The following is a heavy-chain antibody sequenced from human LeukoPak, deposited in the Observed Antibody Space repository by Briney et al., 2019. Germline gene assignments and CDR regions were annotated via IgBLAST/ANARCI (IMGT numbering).Heavy chain of an antibody. CDR3: ARAGQFDYFDY. CDR1: GFTFSSYW. CDR2: INSDGSST. D-gene: IGHD1-14*01. J-gene: IGHJ4*02. Sequence: GSLRLPCAASGFTFSSYWMHWVRQAPGKGLVWVSRINSDGSSTSYADSVKGRFTISRDNAKNTLYLQMNSLRAEDTAVYYCARAGQFDYFDYWGQGTLVTVSS. V-gene: IGHV3-74*01.